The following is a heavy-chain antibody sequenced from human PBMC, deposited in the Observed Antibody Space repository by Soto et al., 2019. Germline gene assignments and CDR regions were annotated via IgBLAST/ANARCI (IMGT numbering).Heavy chain of an antibody. Sequence: QVQLQESGPGLVKPSETLSLTCTVSGGSMSGSYWSWIRQTPGNILEWVGYVHYSGRTNYNPSLKSRVTMSVDSAKNQFSLQLSSVTAADTAVYFCTKYRRTDAEGYSFDYWGQGALVTVSS. CDR3: TKYRRTDAEGYSFDY. CDR2: VHYSGRT. CDR1: GGSMSGSY. D-gene: IGHD2-15*01. V-gene: IGHV4-59*01. J-gene: IGHJ4*02.